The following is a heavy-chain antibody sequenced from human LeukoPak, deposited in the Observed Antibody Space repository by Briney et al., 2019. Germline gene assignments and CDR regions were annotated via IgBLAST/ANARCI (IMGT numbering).Heavy chain of an antibody. CDR1: GFTFSSYA. Sequence: GGSLRLSCAASGFTFSSYAMSWVRQAPGKGLEWVSALSASGGTTYYADSVKGRFTISRDNSKNTLYLQMSSLRPEDTAIYYCAKEPREYCSSTSCPNWIDPWGQGTLVTVSS. CDR2: LSASGGTT. V-gene: IGHV3-23*01. J-gene: IGHJ5*02. CDR3: AKEPREYCSSTSCPNWIDP. D-gene: IGHD2-2*01.